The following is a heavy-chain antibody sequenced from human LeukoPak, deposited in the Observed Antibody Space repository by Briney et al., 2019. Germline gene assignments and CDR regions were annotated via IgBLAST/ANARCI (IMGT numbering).Heavy chain of an antibody. CDR1: GGSFSGYY. J-gene: IGHJ3*02. V-gene: IGHV4-34*09. CDR2: IYYSGST. CDR3: ARTSDAFDI. Sequence: SETLSLTCAVYGGSFSGYYWSGIRQPPGKGLEWIGYIYYSGSTYYNPSLKSRVTISVDTSKNQFSLKLSSVTAADTAVYYCARTSDAFDIWGQGTMVTVSS.